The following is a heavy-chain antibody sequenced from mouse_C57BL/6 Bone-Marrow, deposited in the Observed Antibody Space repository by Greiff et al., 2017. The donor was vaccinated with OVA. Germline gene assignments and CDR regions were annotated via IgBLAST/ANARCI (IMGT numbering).Heavy chain of an antibody. Sequence: QVQLQQPGAELVKPGASVKMSCKASGYTFTSYWITWVKQRPGQGLEWIGDIYPGSGSTNYNEKFKSKATLTVDTSSSTAYMQLSSLTSEDSAVYYCARYPLYGSSYAWFAYWGQGTLVTVSA. CDR1: GYTFTSYW. CDR2: IYPGSGST. J-gene: IGHJ3*01. D-gene: IGHD1-1*01. CDR3: ARYPLYGSSYAWFAY. V-gene: IGHV1-55*01.